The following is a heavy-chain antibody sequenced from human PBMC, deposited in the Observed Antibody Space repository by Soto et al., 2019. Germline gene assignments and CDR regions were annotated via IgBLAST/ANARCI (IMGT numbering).Heavy chain of an antibody. CDR2: MNPNSGNT. J-gene: IGHJ1*01. CDR3: ARGFPRHDYGDSVEYFQH. Sequence: QVQLVQSGAEVKKPGASVKVSCKASGYTFTSYDINWVRQATGQGLEWMGWMNPNSGNTGYAQKFQGRVTMTRNTSISTSYMELSSLRSEDTAVYYCARGFPRHDYGDSVEYFQHWGQGTLVTVSS. V-gene: IGHV1-8*01. D-gene: IGHD4-17*01. CDR1: GYTFTSYD.